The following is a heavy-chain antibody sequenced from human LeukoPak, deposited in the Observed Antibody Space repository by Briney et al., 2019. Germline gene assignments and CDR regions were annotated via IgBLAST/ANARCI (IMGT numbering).Heavy chain of an antibody. V-gene: IGHV5-51*01. CDR2: IYPGDSDT. D-gene: IGHD2-2*01. CDR1: GYSFTSYW. CDR3: ARREDCSSTSCGDFDY. J-gene: IGHJ4*02. Sequence: GESLKISCQGSGYSFTSYWIGWVRQMPGKGLEWMGIIYPGDSDTRYSPSFQGQVTISADKSISTAYLQWSSLKASDTAMYYCARREDCSSTSCGDFDYWGQGTLVTVSS.